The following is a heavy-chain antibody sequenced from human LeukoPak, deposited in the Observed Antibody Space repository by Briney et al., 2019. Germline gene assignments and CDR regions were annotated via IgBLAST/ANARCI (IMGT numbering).Heavy chain of an antibody. CDR1: GYTFTSYG. Sequence: ASVKVSCKASGYTFTSYGISWVRQAPGQGLEWMGWISAYNGNTNYAQKLQGRVTMTTDTSTSTAYMELRSLRSDDTAVYYCARDLSYDFWSGYYRLWFDPWGQGTLVTVSS. D-gene: IGHD3-3*01. V-gene: IGHV1-18*01. CDR2: ISAYNGNT. J-gene: IGHJ5*02. CDR3: ARDLSYDFWSGYYRLWFDP.